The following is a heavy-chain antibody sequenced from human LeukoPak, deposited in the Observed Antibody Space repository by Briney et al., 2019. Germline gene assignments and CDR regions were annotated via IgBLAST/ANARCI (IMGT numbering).Heavy chain of an antibody. CDR3: ARAVRYYYDSSGYYYYGTDV. D-gene: IGHD3-22*01. J-gene: IGHJ6*02. Sequence: PSETLSLTCTVSGGSVSSSYYYWGWIRQPPGKGLEWIGTIYYSGTTYYNPSLKSRVTISVDTSKNQFSLKLSSVTAADTAVYYCARAVRYYYDSSGYYYYGTDVWGQGTTVTVSS. CDR1: GGSVSSSYYY. V-gene: IGHV4-39*07. CDR2: IYYSGTT.